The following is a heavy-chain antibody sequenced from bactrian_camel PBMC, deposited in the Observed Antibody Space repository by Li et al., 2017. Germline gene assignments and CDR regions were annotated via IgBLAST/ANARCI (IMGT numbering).Heavy chain of an antibody. J-gene: IGHJ6*01. CDR3: ATWWSVGF. D-gene: IGHD7*01. CDR2: INSGGSST. CDR1: GFTFSTYD. V-gene: IGHV3S40*01. Sequence: VQLVESGGDLVQPGGSLTLSCAASGFTFSTYDMTWVRQAPGKGLEWVSSINSGGSSTYYADSVKGRFTISRDNAKNTLYLQLNTLKTEDTAMYYCATWWSVGFWGQGTQVTVS.